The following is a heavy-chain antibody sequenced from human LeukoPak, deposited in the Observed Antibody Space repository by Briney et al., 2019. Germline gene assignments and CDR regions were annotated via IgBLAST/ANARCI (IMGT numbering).Heavy chain of an antibody. CDR2: ISAYNGNT. Sequence: ASVKVSCKASGYTFTSYGISWVRQAPGQGLEWMGWISAYNGNTNYAQKLQGRATMTTDTSTSTAYMELRSLRSDDTAVYYCARALYSSGWYPFDYWGQGTLVTVSS. J-gene: IGHJ4*02. V-gene: IGHV1-18*01. CDR3: ARALYSSGWYPFDY. D-gene: IGHD6-19*01. CDR1: GYTFTSYG.